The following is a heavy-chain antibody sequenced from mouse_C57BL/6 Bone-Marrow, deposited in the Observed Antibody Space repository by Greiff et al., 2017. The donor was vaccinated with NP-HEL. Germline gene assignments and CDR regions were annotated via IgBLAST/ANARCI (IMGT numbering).Heavy chain of an antibody. J-gene: IGHJ3*01. Sequence: EVQLMESGGGLVQPGGSMKLSCAASGFTFSDAWMDWVRQSPEKGLAWVAEIRNKANNHATYYAESVQGRFTISRDDPKSSVYLQMNSGRAEDTGIYYCTRRSTWFADWGQGTLVTVAA. CDR2: IRNKANNHAT. CDR1: GFTFSDAW. V-gene: IGHV6-6*01. CDR3: TRRSTWFAD. D-gene: IGHD5-1*01.